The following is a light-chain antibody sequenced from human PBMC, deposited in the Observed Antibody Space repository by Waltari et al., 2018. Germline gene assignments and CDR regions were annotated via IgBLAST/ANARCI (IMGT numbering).Light chain of an antibody. CDR3: AAWDDSLSGPG. Sequence: QSVLTQPPSASGTPGQRVTISCSGSTSTIGSNTVNWYQQLPGTAPKLLIYTNNQRPSGVPDRFSGSKSGTSASLAISGLQSEDEADYYCAAWDDSLSGPGFGGGTKVTVL. CDR1: TSTIGSNT. J-gene: IGLJ3*02. CDR2: TNN. V-gene: IGLV1-44*01.